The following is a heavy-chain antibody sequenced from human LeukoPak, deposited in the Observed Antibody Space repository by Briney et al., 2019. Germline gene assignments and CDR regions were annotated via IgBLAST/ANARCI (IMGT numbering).Heavy chain of an antibody. CDR2: ISYDGSNK. CDR3: ARSDCSGGSCYPDYYYYGMDV. D-gene: IGHD2-15*01. V-gene: IGHV3-30-3*01. Sequence: SCKASGYTFTSYGISWVRQAPGKGLEWVAVISYDGSNKYYADSVKGRFTISRDNSKNTLYLQMNSLRAEDTAVYYCARSDCSGGSCYPDYYYYGMDVWGQGTTVTVSS. J-gene: IGHJ6*02. CDR1: GYTFTSYG.